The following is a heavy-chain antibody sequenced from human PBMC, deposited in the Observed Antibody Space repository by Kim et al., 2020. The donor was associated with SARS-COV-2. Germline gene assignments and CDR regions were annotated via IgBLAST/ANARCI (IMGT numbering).Heavy chain of an antibody. D-gene: IGHD3-10*01. J-gene: IGHJ4*02. CDR2: INPNSGGT. CDR3: ARAHRGTMVRGAFDY. Sequence: ASVKVSCKASGYTFTGYYMHWVRQAPGQGLEWMGWINPNSGGTNYAQKFQGRVTMTRATSISTAYMELSRLRSDDTAVYYCARAHRGTMVRGAFDYWGQGTLVTVSS. CDR1: GYTFTGYY. V-gene: IGHV1-2*02.